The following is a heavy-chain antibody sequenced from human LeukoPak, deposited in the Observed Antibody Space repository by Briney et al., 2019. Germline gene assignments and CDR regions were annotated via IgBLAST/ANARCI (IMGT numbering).Heavy chain of an antibody. Sequence: PSQTLSLTCAVSGGSISSGGYYWSWIRQHPGKGLEWIGYIYYSGSTYYNPSLKSRVTISVDTSKNQFSLKLSSVTAADTAVYYCARVGSGYPYFDYWGQGTLVTVSS. D-gene: IGHD3-9*01. V-gene: IGHV4-31*11. CDR2: IYYSGST. J-gene: IGHJ4*02. CDR1: GGSISSGGYY. CDR3: ARVGSGYPYFDY.